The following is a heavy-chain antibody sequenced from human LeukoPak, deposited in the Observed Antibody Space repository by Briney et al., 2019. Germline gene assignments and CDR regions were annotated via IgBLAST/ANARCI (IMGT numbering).Heavy chain of an antibody. J-gene: IGHJ6*02. D-gene: IGHD3-16*01. Sequence: PGRSLRLSCTASGFTFGDYAMSWVRQAPGKGLEWVANIKPDGSEKDYVDSLKGRFTISRDNAKNSLHLQVNSLRAEDTAVYYCARFGVPYGVDVWGQGTTVTVSS. CDR3: ARFGVPYGVDV. CDR1: GFTFGDYA. V-gene: IGHV3-7*04. CDR2: IKPDGSEK.